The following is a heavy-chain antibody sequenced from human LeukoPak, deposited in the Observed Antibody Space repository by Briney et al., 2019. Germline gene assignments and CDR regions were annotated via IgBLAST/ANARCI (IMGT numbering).Heavy chain of an antibody. V-gene: IGHV4-59*01. J-gene: IGHJ6*03. CDR1: GGSISNYY. D-gene: IGHD3-10*01. CDR2: ISDSGTT. CDR3: ARDFMVRGDQVNYYYYYVDV. Sequence: PSETLSLTCTVSGGSISNYYWSWIRQPPGKGLEWIGYISDSGTTNYNPSLKSRVTTSLDTSKNQFSLQLRSVTAADTAVYYCARDFMVRGDQVNYYYYYVDVWGTGATITVSS.